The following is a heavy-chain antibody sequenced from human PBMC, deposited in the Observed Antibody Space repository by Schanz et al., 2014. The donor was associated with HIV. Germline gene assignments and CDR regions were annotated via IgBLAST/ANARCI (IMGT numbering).Heavy chain of an antibody. V-gene: IGHV3-23*01. D-gene: IGHD2-15*01. J-gene: IGHJ4*02. Sequence: EVRLLESGGDLVQPGGSLRLSCAASGFPFGSYAMSWVRQAPGKALEWVSAISGSGDNTYYADSVKGRFTMSRDNSKNTLNLQMHSLRVEDTAVYYCAKDLGAGSGSCFDSWGQGTLVTVST. CDR2: ISGSGDNT. CDR1: GFPFGSYA. CDR3: AKDLGAGSGSCFDS.